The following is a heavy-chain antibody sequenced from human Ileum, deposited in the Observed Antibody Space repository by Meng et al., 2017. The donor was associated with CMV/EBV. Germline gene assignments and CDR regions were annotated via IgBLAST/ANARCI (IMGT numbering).Heavy chain of an antibody. Sequence: SCGYYWSWIRQHPGKGLEWIGYIYYSGSTYYNPSLKSRVTISVDTSKNQFSLKLSSVTAADTAVYYCARDRVVPAAIASYYYGMDVWGQGTTVTVSS. CDR1: SCGYY. V-gene: IGHV4-31*02. CDR2: IYYSGST. CDR3: ARDRVVPAAIASYYYGMDV. D-gene: IGHD2-2*01. J-gene: IGHJ6*02.